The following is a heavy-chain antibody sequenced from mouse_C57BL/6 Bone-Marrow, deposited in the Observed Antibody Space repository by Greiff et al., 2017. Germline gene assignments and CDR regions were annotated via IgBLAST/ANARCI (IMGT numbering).Heavy chain of an antibody. V-gene: IGHV1-69*01. Sequence: QVQLQQPGAELVMPGASVKLSCKASGYTFTSYWMHWVKQRPGQGLEWIGEIDPSDSYTNYNQKFKGKSTLTVDKSSSTAYMQLSSLTSEDSAVXYCARWRATVVAGDYFDYWGKGTTLTVSS. CDR1: GYTFTSYW. CDR3: ARWRATVVAGDYFDY. D-gene: IGHD1-1*01. J-gene: IGHJ2*01. CDR2: IDPSDSYT.